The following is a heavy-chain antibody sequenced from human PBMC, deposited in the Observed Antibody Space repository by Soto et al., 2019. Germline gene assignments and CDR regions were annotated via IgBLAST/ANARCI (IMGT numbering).Heavy chain of an antibody. D-gene: IGHD2-2*02. CDR2: VDWDDDK. CDR1: GFSLITSGMC. Sequence: SGPTLVNPTQTLTLTCTFSGFSLITSGMCVSWIRQPPGKALEWLALVDWDDDKSYSTSLKTRLTISKDTSKNQVVLTMTNMDPMDSATYYCARGYTRSLFYFDYWGQGTLVTVSS. CDR3: ARGYTRSLFYFDY. V-gene: IGHV2-70*01. J-gene: IGHJ4*02.